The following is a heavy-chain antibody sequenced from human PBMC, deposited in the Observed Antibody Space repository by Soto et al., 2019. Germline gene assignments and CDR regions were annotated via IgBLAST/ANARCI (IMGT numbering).Heavy chain of an antibody. Sequence: EVQLLESGGGLVQPGGSLRLSCAASGFTFSSYSMNWVRQAPGKGLEWVASVGGGGDNTFYADSVKGRFTISRDDSQNTLYLQMNSLRADDTAVYFCAKRDSGSGTSPPLINYWGQGTLVTVSS. CDR1: GFTFSSYS. CDR2: VGGGGDNT. J-gene: IGHJ4*02. D-gene: IGHD3-10*01. CDR3: AKRDSGSGTSPPLINY. V-gene: IGHV3-23*01.